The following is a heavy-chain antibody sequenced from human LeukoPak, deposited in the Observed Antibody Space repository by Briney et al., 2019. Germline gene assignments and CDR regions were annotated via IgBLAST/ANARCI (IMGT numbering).Heavy chain of an antibody. CDR3: ARVGRLQSFDAFDI. D-gene: IGHD4-11*01. J-gene: IGHJ3*02. CDR1: GFPFSYYW. CDR2: IDGDGSST. V-gene: IGHV3-74*01. Sequence: PGGSLRLSCAASGFPFSYYWMHWVRQAPGKGLVWISRIDGDGSSTSYADSVKGRFSISRDNAKNTVYPQMDSLRAEDTAVYYCARVGRLQSFDAFDIWGQGTTVTVSS.